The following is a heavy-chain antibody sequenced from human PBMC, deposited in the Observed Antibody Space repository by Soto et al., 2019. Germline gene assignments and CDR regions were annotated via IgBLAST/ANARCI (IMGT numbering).Heavy chain of an antibody. D-gene: IGHD3-3*01. CDR2: ISAYNGNT. V-gene: IGHV1-18*04. Sequence: ASVKVSCKASGYTFTGYYMHWVRQAPGQGLEWMGWISAYNGNTNYAQKLQGRVTMTTDTSTSTAYMELRSLRSDDTAVYYCAREYYDFWSGYRVYYFDYWGQGTLVTAPQ. CDR1: GYTFTGYY. J-gene: IGHJ4*02. CDR3: AREYYDFWSGYRVYYFDY.